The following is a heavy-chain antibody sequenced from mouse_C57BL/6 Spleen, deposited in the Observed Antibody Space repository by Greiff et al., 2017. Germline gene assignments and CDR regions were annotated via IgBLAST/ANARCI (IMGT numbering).Heavy chain of an antibody. D-gene: IGHD1-1*01. V-gene: IGHV2-9-1*01. CDR3: ARNFYYGSSWYFDV. CDR1: GFSLTSYA. J-gene: IGHJ1*03. CDR2: IWTGGGT. Sequence: VHLVESGPGLVAPSQSLSITCTVSGFSLTSYAISWVRQPPGKGLEWLGVIWTGGGTNYNSALKSRLSISKDNSKSQVFLKMNSLQTDDTARYYCARNFYYGSSWYFDVWGTGTTVTVSS.